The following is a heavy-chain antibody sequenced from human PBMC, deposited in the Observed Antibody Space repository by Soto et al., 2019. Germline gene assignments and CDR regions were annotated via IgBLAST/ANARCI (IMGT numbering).Heavy chain of an antibody. J-gene: IGHJ4*02. D-gene: IGHD2-2*01. Sequence: QVQLVQSGAEVKKPGASVKVSCKASGYTFTGYYMHWVRQAPGQGHEWMGWINPNSGGTNYAQKFQGRGTMTRDTSISTAYMELSRLRSDDTAVYYCARAPRGYCSSTSCLDYWGQGTLVTVSS. CDR3: ARAPRGYCSSTSCLDY. CDR1: GYTFTGYY. V-gene: IGHV1-2*02. CDR2: INPNSGGT.